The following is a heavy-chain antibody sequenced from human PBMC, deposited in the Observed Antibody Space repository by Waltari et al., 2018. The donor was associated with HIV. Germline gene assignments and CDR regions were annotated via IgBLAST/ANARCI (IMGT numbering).Heavy chain of an antibody. CDR1: GGTCSSYT. V-gene: IGHV1-69*08. CDR2: IIPILGIA. CDR3: AREGVGYSSGWHAD. Sequence: QFQLVQSGAEVKKPGSSVKVSCKASGGTCSSYTISWVSQALGQGLEWMGRIIPILGIANYAQKLQGRVTITADKSTSTAYMELSSLRSEDTAVYYCAREGVGYSSGWHADWGQGTMVTVSS. J-gene: IGHJ3*01. D-gene: IGHD6-19*01.